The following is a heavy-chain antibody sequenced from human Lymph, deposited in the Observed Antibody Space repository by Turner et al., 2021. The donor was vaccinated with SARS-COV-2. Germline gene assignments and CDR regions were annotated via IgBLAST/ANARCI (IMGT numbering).Heavy chain of an antibody. J-gene: IGHJ5*02. V-gene: IGHV1-8*01. CDR3: AKGDGYPPHGLLDP. CDR1: GYTFTSYD. CDR2: MNPNSGYT. Sequence: QVQLVQSGAEVKKPGASVKFSCKASGYTFTSYDINWVRQATGQGLEWMGWMNPNSGYTGYAQKFQGRVTITRNTSISTAYMELNSLTSDDTAVYYCAKGDGYPPHGLLDPWGQGTLVTVSS. D-gene: IGHD6-25*01.